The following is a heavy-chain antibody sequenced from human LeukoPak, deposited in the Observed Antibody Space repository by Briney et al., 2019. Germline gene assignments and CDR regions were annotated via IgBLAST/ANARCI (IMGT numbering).Heavy chain of an antibody. CDR2: INHSGST. J-gene: IGHJ5*02. V-gene: IGHV4-39*07. CDR1: GGSISSGGYY. Sequence: SETLSLTCTVSGGSISSGGYYWSWIRQPPGKGLEWIGEINHSGSTNYNPSLKSRVTISVDTSKNQFSLKLSSVTAADTAVYYCARGFRGSWNNWFDPWGQGTLVTVSS. D-gene: IGHD2-15*01. CDR3: ARGFRGSWNNWFDP.